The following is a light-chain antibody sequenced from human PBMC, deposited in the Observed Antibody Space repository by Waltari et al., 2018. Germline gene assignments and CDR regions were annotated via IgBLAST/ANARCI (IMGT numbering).Light chain of an antibody. CDR1: QSVNSRY. J-gene: IGKJ2*01. Sequence: EIVLTQSPGTLSLSPGERATLSCRASQSVNSRYLAWYQQTPGQAPRLLISGASSRATGIPDRFSGSGSGTDFTLTISRLEPEDFAVYYCQQYDTSPPGYTFGQGTKLEIK. V-gene: IGKV3-20*01. CDR3: QQYDTSPPGYT. CDR2: GAS.